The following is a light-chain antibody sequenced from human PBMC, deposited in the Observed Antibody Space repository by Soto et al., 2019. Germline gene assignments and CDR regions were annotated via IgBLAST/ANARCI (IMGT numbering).Light chain of an antibody. V-gene: IGLV2-14*03. CDR3: NSYTSSSTLV. CDR2: AVN. Sequence: QSALTQPASVSGSPGQSITISCTGTGSDVGGYNYVSWYQHHPGKAPKLIIYAVNERPSGVSNRFSGSKSGNTASLTISGLQPEDEADYYCNSYTSSSTLVFGPGTKLTVL. J-gene: IGLJ1*01. CDR1: GSDVGGYNY.